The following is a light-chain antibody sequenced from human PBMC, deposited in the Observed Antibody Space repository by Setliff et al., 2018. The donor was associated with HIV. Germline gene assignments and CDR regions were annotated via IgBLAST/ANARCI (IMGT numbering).Light chain of an antibody. CDR2: QAT. CDR1: SSDIGRYNL. CDR3: CSNTGSNTYV. J-gene: IGLJ1*01. Sequence: SVLTQPASVSGSPGQSITISCTGTSSDIGRYNLVSWYQQYPGKAPKLMIYQATKRPSGVSNRFSGSKSGNTASLTISGIQAEDEADYYCCSNTGSNTYVIGSGTKVTVL. V-gene: IGLV2-23*01.